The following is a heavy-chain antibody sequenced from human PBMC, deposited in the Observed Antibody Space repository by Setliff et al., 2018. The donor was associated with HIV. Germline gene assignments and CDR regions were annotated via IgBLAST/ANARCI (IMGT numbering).Heavy chain of an antibody. J-gene: IGHJ4*02. V-gene: IGHV4-39*01. CDR2: IYDTGST. Sequence: SETLSLTCTVSGGSISSSNYYWGWIRQPPGKGLQWIGSIYDTGSTYYNPSLKSRVTISVDTSKNQFSLNLSSVTATDTAVYYCATLDPSGGNFLAYWGQGTLVTVSS. CDR3: ATLDPSGGNFLAY. D-gene: IGHD2-21*02. CDR1: GGSISSSNYY.